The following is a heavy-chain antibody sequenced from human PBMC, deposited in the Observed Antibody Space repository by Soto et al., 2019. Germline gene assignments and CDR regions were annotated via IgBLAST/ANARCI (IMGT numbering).Heavy chain of an antibody. CDR3: ARGEVVALGY. CDR2: IYYSGST. Sequence: SETLSLTCTVSGGSISSGGYYWSWIRQHPGKGLEWIGYIYYSGSTYYNPSLKSRVTISVDTSKNQFSLKLSSVTAADTAVYYCARGEVVALGYWGQGTLVTVSS. J-gene: IGHJ4*02. CDR1: GGSISSGGYY. V-gene: IGHV4-31*03. D-gene: IGHD2-15*01.